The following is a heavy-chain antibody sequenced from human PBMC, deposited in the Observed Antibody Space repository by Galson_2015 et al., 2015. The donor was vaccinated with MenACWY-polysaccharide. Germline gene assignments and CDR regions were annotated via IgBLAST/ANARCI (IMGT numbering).Heavy chain of an antibody. CDR3: AAWRRTYYFDY. CDR1: GFTFNNYA. V-gene: IGHV3-23*01. Sequence: SLRLSCAASGFTFNNYAVSWVRQAPGKGLEWVSTISGSGDSTYYADSVRGRFTISRDNSKNTLYLQMNSLRAEDTAVYYCAAWRRTYYFDYWGQGTLVTVSS. J-gene: IGHJ4*02. D-gene: IGHD1-1*01. CDR2: ISGSGDST.